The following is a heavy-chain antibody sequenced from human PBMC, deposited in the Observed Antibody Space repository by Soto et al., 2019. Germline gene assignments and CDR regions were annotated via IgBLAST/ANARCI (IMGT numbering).Heavy chain of an antibody. Sequence: ASVKVSCKASGYTFTSYAMHWVRQAPGQRLEWMGWINAGNGNTKYSQKFQGRVTITRDTSASTAYMELSSLRSEDTAVYYCASSMVRGVGPYYYYYYMDVWGKGTTVTVSS. J-gene: IGHJ6*03. CDR3: ASSMVRGVGPYYYYYYMDV. D-gene: IGHD3-10*01. CDR2: INAGNGNT. CDR1: GYTFTSYA. V-gene: IGHV1-3*01.